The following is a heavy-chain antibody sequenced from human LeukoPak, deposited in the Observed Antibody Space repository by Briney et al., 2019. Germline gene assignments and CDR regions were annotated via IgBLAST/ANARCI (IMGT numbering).Heavy chain of an antibody. CDR2: ISWNSGSI. CDR3: AKAARYSSSWYVDAFDI. D-gene: IGHD6-13*01. V-gene: IGHV3-9*01. J-gene: IGHJ3*02. CDR1: GFTFDDYA. Sequence: PGGSLSLSCAASGFTFDDYAMQWARHAPGKGLEWVSDISWNSGSIGYADSVKGRFPISRDNAKNSLYLQMNSLRAEDTALYYCAKAARYSSSWYVDAFDIWGQGTMVTVSS.